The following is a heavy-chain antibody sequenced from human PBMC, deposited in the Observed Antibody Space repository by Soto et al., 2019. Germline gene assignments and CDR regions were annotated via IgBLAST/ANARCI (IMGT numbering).Heavy chain of an antibody. Sequence: EVPLVESGGGLVQTGGSLRLSCAISESTVRRDWMNWVRQAPGKGLEWVAHTNQDGSEKYYVDSVKGRFTISRDNAKTSLYRQMNSLRAEDTAMYYCSGGVGDAFWGQGTLVTVSS. CDR2: TNQDGSEK. CDR1: ESTVRRDW. J-gene: IGHJ4*02. CDR3: SGGVGDAF. V-gene: IGHV3-7*04. D-gene: IGHD1-26*01.